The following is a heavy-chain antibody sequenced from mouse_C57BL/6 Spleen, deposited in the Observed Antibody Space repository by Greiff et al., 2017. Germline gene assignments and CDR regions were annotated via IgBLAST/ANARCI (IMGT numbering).Heavy chain of an antibody. J-gene: IGHJ1*03. D-gene: IGHD2-4*01. CDR2: ISDGGSYT. V-gene: IGHV5-4*01. CDR1: GFTFSSYA. Sequence: EVKLVVSGGGLVKPGGSLKLSCAASGFTFSSYAMSWVRQTPEKRLEWVATISDGGSYTYYPDNVKGRFTISRDNSKNNLYLQMSHLKSEDTAMYYCARDSGLRHWYFDVGGTGTTVTVSS. CDR3: ARDSGLRHWYFDV.